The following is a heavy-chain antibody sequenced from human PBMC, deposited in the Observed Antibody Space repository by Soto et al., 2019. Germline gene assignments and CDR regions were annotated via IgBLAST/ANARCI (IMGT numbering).Heavy chain of an antibody. V-gene: IGHV5-51*01. CDR3: ARRGVSTRTFDY. J-gene: IGHJ4*02. CDR2: IDPSDSYT. CDR1: GYNFAGYW. Sequence: GESLKISCKGSGYNFAGYWIAWVRQMPGKGLELMGSIDPSDSYTRYRPSFQGQVTISADKSISSAYLQWSSLRASDTAMYYCARRGVSTRTFDYWGQGTQVTVSS. D-gene: IGHD1-1*01.